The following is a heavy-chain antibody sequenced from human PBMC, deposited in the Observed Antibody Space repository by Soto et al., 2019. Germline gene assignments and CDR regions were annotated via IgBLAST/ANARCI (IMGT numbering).Heavy chain of an antibody. V-gene: IGHV1-69*01. Sequence: QVQLVQSGAEVKKPGSSVKVSCKASGGTFSSYAISWVRQAPGQGLEWMGGIIPIFGTANHAQKFQGRVTIIEDESTSTVYMELSSLRSEDTAMYYCARGWGYDSNDYYYAYWGQGTLVIVSS. D-gene: IGHD3-22*01. CDR2: IIPIFGTA. CDR3: ARGWGYDSNDYYYAY. CDR1: GGTFSSYA. J-gene: IGHJ4*02.